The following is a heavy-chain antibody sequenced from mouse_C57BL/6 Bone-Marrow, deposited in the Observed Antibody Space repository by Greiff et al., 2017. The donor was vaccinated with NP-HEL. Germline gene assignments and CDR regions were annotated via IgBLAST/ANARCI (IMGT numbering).Heavy chain of an antibody. J-gene: IGHJ4*01. CDR1: GYTFTSYW. D-gene: IGHD1-1*01. V-gene: IGHV1-72*01. CDR2: IDPNSGGT. CDR3: ARGRFGIYYYGSTAMDY. Sequence: VQLQQPGAELAKPGASVKLSCKASGYTFTSYWMHWVKQRPGRGLEWIGRIDPNSGGTKYNEKFKSKATLTVDKPSSTAYMQLSSLTSEDSAVYYCARGRFGIYYYGSTAMDYWGQGTSVTVSS.